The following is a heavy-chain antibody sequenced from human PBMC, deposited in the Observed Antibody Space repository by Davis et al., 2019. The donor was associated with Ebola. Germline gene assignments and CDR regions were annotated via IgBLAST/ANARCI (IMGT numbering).Heavy chain of an antibody. CDR1: GYTLTELS. V-gene: IGHV1-24*01. Sequence: ASVKVSCKVSGYTLTELSMHWVRQAPGKGLDWMGGFDPEDGETIYAQKFQGRVTMTEDTSTDTAYMELSSLRSEDTAVYYCATESNGVVPAGTSYYYYGMDVWGKGTTVTVSS. J-gene: IGHJ6*04. CDR2: FDPEDGET. D-gene: IGHD2-2*01. CDR3: ATESNGVVPAGTSYYYYGMDV.